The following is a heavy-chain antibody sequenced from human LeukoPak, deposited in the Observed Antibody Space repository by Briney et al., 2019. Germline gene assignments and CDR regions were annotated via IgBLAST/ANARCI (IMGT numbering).Heavy chain of an antibody. CDR3: ARERVDYVWGNYRYWDY. V-gene: IGHV4-30-2*01. CDR2: IYHSGNT. J-gene: IGHJ4*02. D-gene: IGHD3-16*02. Sequence: PSQTLSLTCAVSGGSISSGSYSWSWIRQPPGKGLEWIGRIYHSGNTYYNPSLKSPVIMSVDTSKNQFSLKLTSVTGADTAVYYCARERVDYVWGNYRYWDYWGQGILVTVSS. CDR1: GGSISSGSYS.